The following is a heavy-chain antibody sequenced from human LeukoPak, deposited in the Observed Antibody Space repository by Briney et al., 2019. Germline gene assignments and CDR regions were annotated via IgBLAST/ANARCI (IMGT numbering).Heavy chain of an antibody. CDR1: GGSFSGYY. D-gene: IGHD5-18*01. Sequence: PSETLSLTCAVYGGSFSGYYWSWIRQPPGKGLECIGEIHHSGSTNYNPSLKSRVTISVDTSKNQFSLKLSSVTAADTAVYYCARDLAAMATFDYWGQGTLVTVSS. CDR2: IHHSGST. CDR3: ARDLAAMATFDY. J-gene: IGHJ4*02. V-gene: IGHV4-34*01.